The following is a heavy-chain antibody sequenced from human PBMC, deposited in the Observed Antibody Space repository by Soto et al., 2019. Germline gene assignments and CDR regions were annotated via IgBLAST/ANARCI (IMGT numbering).Heavy chain of an antibody. CDR3: ARDRGGWAPDAFDI. V-gene: IGHV3-7*01. CDR1: GFTFSSYW. J-gene: IGHJ3*02. CDR2: IKQDGSEK. D-gene: IGHD3-10*01. Sequence: EVQLVESGGGLVQPGGSLRLSCAASGFTFSSYWMSWVRQAPGKGLEWVANIKQDGSEKYYVDSVKGRFTISRDNAKNSLYLQMNSLRAEDTAVYYCARDRGGWAPDAFDIWGQGTMVTVSS.